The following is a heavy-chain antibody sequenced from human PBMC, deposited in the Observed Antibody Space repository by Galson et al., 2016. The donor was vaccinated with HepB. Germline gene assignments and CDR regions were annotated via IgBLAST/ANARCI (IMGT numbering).Heavy chain of an antibody. Sequence: SLRLSCAASRFKFDDYGMSWVRQAPGKGLEWVSSISSSSSYIYYADSVKGRFSISRDNAKNSLYLQMNSLRAEDTAVYYCARGGKQWLEGYYYYYGMDVWGQGTTVTVAS. J-gene: IGHJ6*02. CDR3: ARGGKQWLEGYYYYYGMDV. D-gene: IGHD6-19*01. CDR2: ISSSSSYI. CDR1: RFKFDDYG. V-gene: IGHV3-21*01.